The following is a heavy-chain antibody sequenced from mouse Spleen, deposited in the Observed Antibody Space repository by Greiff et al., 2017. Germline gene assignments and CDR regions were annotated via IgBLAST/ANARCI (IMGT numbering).Heavy chain of an antibody. CDR3: ARTVVATGFDY. Sequence: DVKLQESGPGLVKPSQSLSLTCSVTGYSITSGYYWNWIRQFPGNKLEWMGYISYDGSNNYNPSLKNRISITRDTSKNQFFLKLNSVTTEDTATYYCARTVVATGFDYWGQGTTLTVSS. CDR1: GYSITSGYY. D-gene: IGHD1-1*01. V-gene: IGHV3-6*01. CDR2: ISYDGSN. J-gene: IGHJ2*01.